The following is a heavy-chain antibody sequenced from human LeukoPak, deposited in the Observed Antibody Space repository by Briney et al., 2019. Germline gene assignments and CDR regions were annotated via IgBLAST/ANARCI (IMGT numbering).Heavy chain of an antibody. V-gene: IGHV3-74*01. CDR1: GFTFSNYW. J-gene: IGHJ4*02. D-gene: IGHD2-8*01. Sequence: PGGSLRLSCTTSGFTFSNYWMHWVRQAPGKGLAWVSRINSDGRSISYADSVKGRFTISRDNAKNTLHLQMNGLRVEDTALYYCTRETCINGECYSLDFWGQGTLVTVSS. CDR2: INSDGRSI. CDR3: TRETCINGECYSLDF.